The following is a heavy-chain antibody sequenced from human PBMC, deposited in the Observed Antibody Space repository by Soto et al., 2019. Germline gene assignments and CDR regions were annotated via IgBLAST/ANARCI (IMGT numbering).Heavy chain of an antibody. D-gene: IGHD3-22*01. Sequence: EVQLLESGGNLVQPGGSLRLSCAASGFIFSAYGMSWVSQAPGKGLEWVSAMTGSGAVTYYADSVKGRFTISRDNSKNTLYLQMNSMRADDTAVYDCAERGGPTGYCPWDDWGQGILVTVSS. CDR2: MTGSGAVT. V-gene: IGHV3-23*01. J-gene: IGHJ4*02. CDR3: AERGGPTGYCPWDD. CDR1: GFIFSAYG.